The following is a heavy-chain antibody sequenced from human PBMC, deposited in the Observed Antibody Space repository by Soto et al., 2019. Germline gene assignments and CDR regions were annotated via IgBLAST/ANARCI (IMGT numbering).Heavy chain of an antibody. V-gene: IGHV4-34*01. D-gene: IGHD6-6*01. CDR1: SGSFSGYY. CDR3: ARAPKVSGSSQTRPDF. Sequence: PSETLSITCSIYSGSFSGYYGSWIRQPPGKGLEWIGEISQSGNTNYSPSLKSRVSISIDTSKKQFSLNLASVSAADTAVYYCARAPKVSGSSQTRPDFWGQGTLVTVSS. CDR2: ISQSGNT. J-gene: IGHJ4*02.